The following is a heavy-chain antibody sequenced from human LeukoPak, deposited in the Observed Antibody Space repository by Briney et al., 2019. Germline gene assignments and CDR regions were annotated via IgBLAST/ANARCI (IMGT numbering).Heavy chain of an antibody. CDR3: ARDRWSSSSSEGALDI. D-gene: IGHD6-6*01. V-gene: IGHV1-69*04. CDR1: GGTFSSYA. Sequence: ASVKVSCKASGGTFSSYAISWVRQAPGQGLEWMGRIIPILGIANYAQKFQGRVTITTDESTSTAYMELRSLRSDDTAVYYCARDRWSSSSSEGALDIWGQGTMVTVSS. CDR2: IIPILGIA. J-gene: IGHJ3*02.